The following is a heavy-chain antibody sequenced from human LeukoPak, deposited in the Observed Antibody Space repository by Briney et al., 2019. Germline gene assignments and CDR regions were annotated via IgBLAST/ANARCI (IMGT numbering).Heavy chain of an antibody. D-gene: IGHD3-9*01. CDR1: RFTFSSYA. J-gene: IGHJ6*02. CDR2: ISGRGDNT. V-gene: IGHV3-23*01. Sequence: PGGSLRLSCAASRFTFSSYAMSWVRQAPGKGLEWVSAISGRGDNTYYADSVKGQFTISRDNSKNTLYLQMNSLRAEDTALYYCAKVLDWSGFYYDILTGYPSHGMDVWGQGTTVTVSS. CDR3: AKVLDWSGFYYDILTGYPSHGMDV.